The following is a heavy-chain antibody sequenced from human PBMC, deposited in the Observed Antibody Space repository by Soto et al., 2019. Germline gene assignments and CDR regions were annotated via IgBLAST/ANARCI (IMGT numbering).Heavy chain of an antibody. V-gene: IGHV4-31*03. CDR2: IYYSGST. D-gene: IGHD2-8*01. J-gene: IGHJ4*02. CDR3: ARDMNGDYFDY. CDR1: GGSVSSGGYY. Sequence: PSETLSLTCTVSGGSVSSGGYYWSWIRQHPGKGLEWIGYIYYSGSTYYNPSLKSRVTISVDTSKNQFSLKLSSVTAADTAVYYCARDMNGDYFDYWGQGTQVTVSS.